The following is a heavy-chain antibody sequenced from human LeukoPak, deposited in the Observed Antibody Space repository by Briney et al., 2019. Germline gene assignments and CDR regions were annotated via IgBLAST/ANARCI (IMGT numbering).Heavy chain of an antibody. CDR2: ISSSSSYI. CDR3: ARDRYCSGGSCYANLIDY. V-gene: IGHV3-21*01. CDR1: GFTFSSYS. D-gene: IGHD2-15*01. J-gene: IGHJ4*02. Sequence: GGSLRLSCAASGFTFSSYSMNWVRQAPGKGLEWVSSISSSSSYIYYADSVKGRFTISRDNAKNSLYLQMNSLRAEDTAVYYCARDRYCSGGSCYANLIDYWGQGTLVTVPS.